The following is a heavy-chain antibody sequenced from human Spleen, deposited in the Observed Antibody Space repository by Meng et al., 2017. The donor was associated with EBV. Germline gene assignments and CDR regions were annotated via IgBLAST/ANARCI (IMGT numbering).Heavy chain of an antibody. V-gene: IGHV7-4-1*02. CDR1: GYTFSDHG. J-gene: IGHJ5*02. CDR2: INTNTGNP. CDR3: ARPMTTVTTYWFDP. Sequence: LVQSGREVKKPWASVKVSCKTSGYTFSDHGVSWVRQAPGQGLEWVGWINTNTGNPTYAQGFAGRFVFSLDTSVNTAYLQISSLKAEDTAVYYCARPMTTVTTYWFDPWGQGTLVTVSS. D-gene: IGHD4-17*01.